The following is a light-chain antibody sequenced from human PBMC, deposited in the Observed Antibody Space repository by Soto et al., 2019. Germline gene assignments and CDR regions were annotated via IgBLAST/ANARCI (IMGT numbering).Light chain of an antibody. CDR3: QQYRTPSQT. Sequence: EIVLTQSPGALSLSPGESATLSCRASQTIGSSYLAWYQQRPGQAPRLLIYGGATRATGIPDRFSATGPETTFTPATSRLQPENFAVYYCQQYRTPSQTFGHRTKVE. J-gene: IGKJ1*01. V-gene: IGKV3-20*01. CDR2: GGA. CDR1: QTIGSSY.